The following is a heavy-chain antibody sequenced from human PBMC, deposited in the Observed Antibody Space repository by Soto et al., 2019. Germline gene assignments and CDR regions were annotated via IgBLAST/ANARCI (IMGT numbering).Heavy chain of an antibody. CDR1: GFTFRTYA. V-gene: IGHV3-23*01. CDR3: AKGDHGYADCSLDY. D-gene: IGHD4-17*01. CDR2: ISGSGSST. Sequence: EVQLLESGGGLVQPGGSLRVSCAASGFTFRTYAMSWVRQAPGKGLQWVSTISGSGSSTYYADSVKGRFTISRDNSTNTLYLQMNSLRAEDTAIYYCAKGDHGYADCSLDYWGQGTLVTVSS. J-gene: IGHJ4*02.